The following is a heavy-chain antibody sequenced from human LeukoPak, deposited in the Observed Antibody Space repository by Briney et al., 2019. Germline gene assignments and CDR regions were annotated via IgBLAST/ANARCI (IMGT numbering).Heavy chain of an antibody. CDR1: GFTVSRNY. D-gene: IGHD6-13*01. Sequence: GGSLRLSCAASGFTVSRNYMSWVRQAPGKGLEWVSVIYSGGRTYYADSVKGRFTISRDNSKNTLYLQMNSLRAEETAVYYCARAGPSSSWHQFDYWGQGTLITVSS. CDR3: ARAGPSSSWHQFDY. CDR2: IYSGGRT. J-gene: IGHJ4*02. V-gene: IGHV3-66*01.